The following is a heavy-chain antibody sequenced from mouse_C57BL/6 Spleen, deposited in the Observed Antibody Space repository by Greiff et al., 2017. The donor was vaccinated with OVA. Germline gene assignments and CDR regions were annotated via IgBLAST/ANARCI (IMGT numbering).Heavy chain of an antibody. CDR1: GYTFTSYW. CDR2: IDPSDSET. D-gene: IGHD1-1*01. V-gene: IGHV1-52*01. Sequence: VQLQQPGAELVRPGSSVKLSCKASGYTFTSYWMHWVKQRPIQGLEWIGNIDPSDSETNYNQKFKDKATLTVDKSSSTAYMQLSSLTSEDSAVDYCARANGSSRVYAMDYWGQGTSVTVSS. J-gene: IGHJ4*01. CDR3: ARANGSSRVYAMDY.